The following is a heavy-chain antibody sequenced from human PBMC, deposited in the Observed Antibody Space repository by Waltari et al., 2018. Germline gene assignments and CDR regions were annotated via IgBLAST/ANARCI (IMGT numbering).Heavy chain of an antibody. CDR3: ARVARRLLRGGMDV. CDR1: GGSFSGYY. D-gene: IGHD3-22*01. CDR2: INHSGST. J-gene: IGHJ6*02. V-gene: IGHV4-34*01. Sequence: QVQLQQWGAGLLKPSETLSLTCAVYGGSFSGYYWSWIRQPPGKGLEWIGEINHSGSTNYNPSLKSRVTISVDTSKNQFSLKLSSVTAADTAVYYCARVARRLLRGGMDVWGQGTTVTVSS.